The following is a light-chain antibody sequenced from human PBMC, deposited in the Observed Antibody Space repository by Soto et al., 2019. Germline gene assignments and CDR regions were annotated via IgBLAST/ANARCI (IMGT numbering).Light chain of an antibody. J-gene: IGKJ4*01. V-gene: IGKV4-1*01. CDR1: QSVLYSSNNKNY. Sequence: DIVMTQSPDSLAVSLGERATINCKSSQSVLYSSNNKNYLAWYQQKPGQPPKLLIYWASTRESGVPDRFSGSGSETEFTLTISSLQAEDVAVYYCQQYYSTPLTCGGGTKVEIK. CDR3: QQYYSTPLT. CDR2: WAS.